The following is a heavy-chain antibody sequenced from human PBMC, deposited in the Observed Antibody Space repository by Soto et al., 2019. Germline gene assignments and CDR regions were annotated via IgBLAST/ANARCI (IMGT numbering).Heavy chain of an antibody. Sequence: GGSLRLSCAASGFSVRSSHMSWVRQAPGKGLEWVSIMYSGGDTYYAVSVKGRFTISRDNSKNTVFLQMNGLRAEDTAVYYCAKDGGSYPDYWGQGTLVTVSS. J-gene: IGHJ4*02. CDR1: GFSVRSSH. CDR3: AKDGGSYPDY. CDR2: MYSGGDT. V-gene: IGHV3-53*05. D-gene: IGHD1-26*01.